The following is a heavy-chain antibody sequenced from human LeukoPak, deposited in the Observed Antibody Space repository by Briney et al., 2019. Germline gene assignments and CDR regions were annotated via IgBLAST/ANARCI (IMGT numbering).Heavy chain of an antibody. J-gene: IGHJ4*02. CDR3: VSAPNSYYLDH. CDR2: IKEDGSEK. V-gene: IGHV3-7*01. Sequence: GGSLRLSCAASGFTFTTYWMTWVRQAPGKGLEWVANIKEDGSEKYYVDSVEGRFAISRDNAKNSLYLQMNSLRAGDTAVYYCVSAPNSYYLDHWGQGTLVTVSS. CDR1: GFTFTTYW.